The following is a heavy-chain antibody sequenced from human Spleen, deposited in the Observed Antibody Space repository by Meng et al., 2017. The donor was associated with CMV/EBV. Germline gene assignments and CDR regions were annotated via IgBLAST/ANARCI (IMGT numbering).Heavy chain of an antibody. CDR1: GFTFSGSA. V-gene: IGHV3-23*01. J-gene: IGHJ5*02. CDR2: ISGSGSSA. D-gene: IGHD4-11*01. Sequence: GGSLRLSCAASGFTFSGSAMHWVRQASGKGLEWVSVISGSGSSAYYADSVKGRFTVSRDNSKNTLYLQMNSLRVEDTAIYYCAKPDYSNGIGWFDPWGQGTLVTVSS. CDR3: AKPDYSNGIGWFDP.